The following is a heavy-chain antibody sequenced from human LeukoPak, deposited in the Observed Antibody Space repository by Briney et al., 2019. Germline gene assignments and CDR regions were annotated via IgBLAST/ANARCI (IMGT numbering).Heavy chain of an antibody. CDR1: GGTFSNYA. CDR3: AVSTVITPEYYFDY. J-gene: IGHJ4*02. Sequence: SVKVSCKASGGTFSNYAISWVRQAPGQGLEWMGRIIPILDITNYAQKLRGRVTIAADKSTGTTYMELSSLRSEDTALYFCAVSTVITPEYYFDYWGQGTLVTVSS. CDR2: IIPILDIT. V-gene: IGHV1-69*04. D-gene: IGHD4-23*01.